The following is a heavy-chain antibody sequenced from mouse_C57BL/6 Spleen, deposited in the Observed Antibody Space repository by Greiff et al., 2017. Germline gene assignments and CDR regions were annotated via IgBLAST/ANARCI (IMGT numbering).Heavy chain of an antibody. CDR3: ARSYDYPFDY. CDR1: GFTFSDYG. D-gene: IGHD2-4*01. V-gene: IGHV5-17*01. Sequence: EVMLVESGGGLVKPGGSLKLSCAASGFTFSDYGMHWVRQAPEKGLEWVAYISSGSSTIYYADTVKGRFTISRDNAKNTLFLQMTSLRSEDTAMYYCARSYDYPFDYWGQGTTLTVSS. J-gene: IGHJ2*01. CDR2: ISSGSSTI.